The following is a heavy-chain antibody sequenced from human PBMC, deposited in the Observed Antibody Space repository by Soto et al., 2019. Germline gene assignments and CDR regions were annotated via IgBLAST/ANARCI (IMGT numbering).Heavy chain of an antibody. J-gene: IGHJ4*02. CDR1: GFTFSSYW. V-gene: IGHV3-74*01. CDR3: AREAGGGNSFSVDY. Sequence: EVQLVESGGGLVQPGGSLRFSCAASGFTFSSYWMHWVRQAPGKGLVWVSRINSDGSSTSYADSVKGRFTISRDNAKNTLYLQMNSLRAEDTAVYYCAREAGGGNSFSVDYWGQGTLVTVSS. D-gene: IGHD2-21*02. CDR2: INSDGSST.